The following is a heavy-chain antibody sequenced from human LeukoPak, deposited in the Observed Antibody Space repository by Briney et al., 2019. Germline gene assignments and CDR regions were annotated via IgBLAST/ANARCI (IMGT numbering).Heavy chain of an antibody. D-gene: IGHD3-10*01. CDR1: GGSISSYY. V-gene: IGHV4-4*07. Sequence: SETLSLTCTVSGGSISSYYWSWIRQPAGKGLEWIGRIYTSGSTNYNPSLKSRVTMSVDTSKNQFSLMLTSVTTADTAVYYCARSISAMVRGAPYYWGQGTLVSVSS. CDR2: IYTSGST. J-gene: IGHJ4*02. CDR3: ARSISAMVRGAPYY.